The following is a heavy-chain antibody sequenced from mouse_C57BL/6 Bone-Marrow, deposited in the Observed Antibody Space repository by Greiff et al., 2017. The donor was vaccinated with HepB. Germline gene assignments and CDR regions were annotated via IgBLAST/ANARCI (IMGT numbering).Heavy chain of an antibody. CDR2: IDPENGDT. CDR1: GFNIKDDY. D-gene: IGHD2-14*01. CDR3: VRRRGGAMDD. V-gene: IGHV14-4*01. J-gene: IGHJ4*01. Sequence: EVMLVESGAELVRPGASVKLSCTASGFNIKDDYMHWVKQRPEQGLEWIGWIDPENGDTEYASKFQGKATITADTSSNTAYLQLSSLTSEDTAVDYCVRRRGGAMDDWGQGTSVTVSS.